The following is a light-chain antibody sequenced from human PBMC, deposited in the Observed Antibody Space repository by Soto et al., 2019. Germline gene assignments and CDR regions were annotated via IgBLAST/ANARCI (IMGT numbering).Light chain of an antibody. CDR3: SSYKSSSTSDV. V-gene: IGLV2-14*01. CDR2: EVS. CDR1: SSDVGGYNY. Sequence: QSALTQPGSVSGSPGQSITISCTGTSSDVGGYNYVSWYQRHPGKAPKLMIYEVSNRPSGVSNRFSGSKSGNTASLTISGLQDEDEADYYCSSYKSSSTSDVFGNGNKVTV. J-gene: IGLJ1*01.